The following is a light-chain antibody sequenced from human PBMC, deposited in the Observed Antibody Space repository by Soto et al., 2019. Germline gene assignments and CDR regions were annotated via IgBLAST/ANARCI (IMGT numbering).Light chain of an antibody. V-gene: IGLV1-40*01. CDR1: SSNIGAGYD. J-gene: IGLJ1*01. CDR3: QSYDSSLIV. CDR2: GNS. Sequence: QSALTQPPSVSGAPGQRVTISCTGGSSNIGAGYDVHWYQQLPGTAPKLLIYGNSNRPSGVPDRFSGSKSGTSASLAITGLQAEDEADYYCQSYDSSLIVFGTGTKVTVL.